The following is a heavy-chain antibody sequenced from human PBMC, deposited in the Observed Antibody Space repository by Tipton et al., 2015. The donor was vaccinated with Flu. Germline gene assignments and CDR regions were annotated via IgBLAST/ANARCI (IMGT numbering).Heavy chain of an antibody. V-gene: IGHV4-38-2*01. CDR1: GSSIMSGF. D-gene: IGHD3-10*02. CDR2: IYPSGTT. J-gene: IGHJ4*02. Sequence: TLSLTCFVSGSSIMSGFWGWIRQPPGKGLELIGSIYPSGTTYYNPSLKSRVTISVDTSKSQFSLMLRSVTAADTAVYYCARLSYYDVDLKNFYFDYWGQGALVTVSS. CDR3: ARLSYYDVDLKNFYFDY.